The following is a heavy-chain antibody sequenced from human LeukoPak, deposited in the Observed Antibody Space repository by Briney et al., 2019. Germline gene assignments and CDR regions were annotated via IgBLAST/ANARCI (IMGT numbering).Heavy chain of an antibody. V-gene: IGHV4-61*02. J-gene: IGHJ4*02. CDR3: ARQMGETWYSSSWYYFDY. D-gene: IGHD6-13*01. Sequence: PSQTLSLTCTVSGGSISSGSYYWSWIRQPAGKGLEWIGRIYTSGSTNYNPSLKSRVTISVDTSKNQFSLKLSSVTAADTAVYYCARQMGETWYSSSWYYFDYWGQGTLVTVSS. CDR2: IYTSGST. CDR1: GGSISSGSYY.